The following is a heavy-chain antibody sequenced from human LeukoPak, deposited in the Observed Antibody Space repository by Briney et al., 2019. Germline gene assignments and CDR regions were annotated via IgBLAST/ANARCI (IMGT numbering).Heavy chain of an antibody. J-gene: IGHJ3*02. CDR1: GFSLSTYS. Sequence: GGCLRVSCAVPGFSLSTYSVNWVRQAPGEGVELLSYTGSARGTMCYSASVRGRFTISRDIARNSLYLQMNSLKDEDTAVYYCARDVYFAFDIWGQGTLVTVS. V-gene: IGHV3-48*02. CDR3: ARDVYFAFDI. CDR2: TGSARGTM. D-gene: IGHD3-9*01.